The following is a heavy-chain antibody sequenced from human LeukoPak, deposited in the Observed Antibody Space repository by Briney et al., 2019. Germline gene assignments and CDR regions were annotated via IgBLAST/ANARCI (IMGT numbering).Heavy chain of an antibody. V-gene: IGHV4-61*02. CDR2: IYTSGST. CDR1: GGSISSGSYY. D-gene: IGHD6-19*01. Sequence: SETLSLTCTVSGGSISSGSYYWSWIRQPAGKGLEWIGRIYTSGSTNYNPSLKSRVTISVDTSKNQFSLKLSSVTAADTAVYYCARVRGGWYSYYYYMDVWGKGTTVTVSS. CDR3: ARVRGGWYSYYYYMDV. J-gene: IGHJ6*03.